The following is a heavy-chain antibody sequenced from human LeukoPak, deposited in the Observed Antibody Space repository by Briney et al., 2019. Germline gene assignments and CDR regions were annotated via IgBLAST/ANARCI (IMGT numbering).Heavy chain of an antibody. CDR1: GDSISSYY. Sequence: ASETLSLTCTVSGDSISSYYWSWIRQPPRKGLEWIGYIYYSGSTNYNPSLKSRVTISVDTSKNQFSLKLSSVTAADTAVYYCARDRGYCSSTSCSPPEGAFDIWGQGTMVTVSS. V-gene: IGHV4-59*01. CDR3: ARDRGYCSSTSCSPPEGAFDI. D-gene: IGHD2-2*03. J-gene: IGHJ3*02. CDR2: IYYSGST.